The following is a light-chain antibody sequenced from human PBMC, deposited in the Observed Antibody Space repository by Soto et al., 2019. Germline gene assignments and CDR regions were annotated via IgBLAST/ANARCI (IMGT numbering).Light chain of an antibody. CDR2: DNS. J-gene: IGLJ1*01. Sequence: QSVLTQPPSVSGAPGQRVTISCTGSCSNIGAGYVVHWYQQLPGTAPKLLIYDNSNRPSGVPDRFSGSKSGTSASLAITGLQAEDEADYYCQSYDSSLNVYVFGTRTKLTVL. CDR1: CSNIGAGYV. V-gene: IGLV1-40*01. CDR3: QSYDSSLNVYV.